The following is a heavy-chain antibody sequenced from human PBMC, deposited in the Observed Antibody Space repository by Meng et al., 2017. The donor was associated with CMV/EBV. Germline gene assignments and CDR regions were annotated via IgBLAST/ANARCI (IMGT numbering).Heavy chain of an antibody. CDR1: GYTFTSYG. J-gene: IGHJ3*02. CDR3: ARDSRSVVMTHFYDAFDI. Sequence: ASVKVSCKASGYTFTSYGISWVRQAPGQGLEWMGWISAYNGNTNYAQKLQGRVTMTTDTSTSTAYMELRSLRSDDTAVYYCARDSRSVVMTHFYDAFDIWGQATMVTVSS. V-gene: IGHV1-18*01. D-gene: IGHD3-22*01. CDR2: ISAYNGNT.